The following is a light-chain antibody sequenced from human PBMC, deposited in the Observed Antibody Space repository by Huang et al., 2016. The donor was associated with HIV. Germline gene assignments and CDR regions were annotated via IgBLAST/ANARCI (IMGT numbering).Light chain of an antibody. Sequence: EKVMTQSPATLSVSPGGRATLSCRASQSVSSNFAWYQQKPGQAPRLLIYGASTRATGSPARFSGSGSGTEFTLTISSLQSEDFAVYYCQQYNNWPWTFGQGTKVEIK. V-gene: IGKV3-15*01. CDR1: QSVSSN. J-gene: IGKJ1*01. CDR3: QQYNNWPWT. CDR2: GAS.